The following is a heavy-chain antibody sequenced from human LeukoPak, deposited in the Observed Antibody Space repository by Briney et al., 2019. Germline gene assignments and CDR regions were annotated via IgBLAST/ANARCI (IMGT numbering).Heavy chain of an antibody. Sequence: GGSLRLSCAASGSTFSNAWMSWVRQAPGKGLEWVGRIRSETDGGTTDYASPVKGRFTISRDDSKNTLYLQINSLTTEDTAVYYCTTAVAGPYYFDSWGQGTLVTVSS. D-gene: IGHD6-19*01. V-gene: IGHV3-15*01. CDR1: GSTFSNAW. CDR3: TTAVAGPYYFDS. J-gene: IGHJ4*02. CDR2: IRSETDGGTT.